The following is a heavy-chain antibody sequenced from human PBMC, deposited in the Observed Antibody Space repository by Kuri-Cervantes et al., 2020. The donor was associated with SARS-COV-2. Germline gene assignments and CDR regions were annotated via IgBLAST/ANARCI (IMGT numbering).Heavy chain of an antibody. D-gene: IGHD2-15*01. Sequence: GESLKISCAASRFNFGSCDMNWVRQAPGKGLEWVSVIYSGGSTYYADSVKGRFTISRDNSKNTLYLQMNSLRAEDTAVYYCARSFRYCSGGSCYDYYYGMDVWGQGTTVTVSS. CDR2: IYSGGST. CDR3: ARSFRYCSGGSCYDYYYGMDV. CDR1: RFNFGSCD. J-gene: IGHJ6*02. V-gene: IGHV3-53*01.